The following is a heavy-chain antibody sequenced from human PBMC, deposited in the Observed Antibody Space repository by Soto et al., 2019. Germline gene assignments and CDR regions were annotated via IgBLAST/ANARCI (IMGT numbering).Heavy chain of an antibody. CDR2: IIPKFGTT. V-gene: IGHV1-69*06. Sequence: GASVKVSCKASGGTFSTYGMNWVRLAPGQGLEWMGGIIPKFGTTNYAQKFQGRVTITADKSTGTAYMEMNSLTSEDTAVYYCARDSPIGSTFSGYDAIDYWGQGTLVTVSS. CDR1: GGTFSTYG. CDR3: ARDSPIGSTFSGYDAIDY. D-gene: IGHD5-12*01. J-gene: IGHJ4*02.